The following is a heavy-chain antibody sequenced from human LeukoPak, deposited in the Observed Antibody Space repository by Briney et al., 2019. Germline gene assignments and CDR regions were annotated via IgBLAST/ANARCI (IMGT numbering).Heavy chain of an antibody. Sequence: ASVKVSCKASGYTITGYYMHWVRQAPGQGLEWMGWINPNSGDTNYAQKFQGRVTMTRDTSISTAYMELSRLRSDDTAVYYCARGDSGDYLTLDYWGQGTLVTVSS. V-gene: IGHV1-2*02. CDR3: ARGDSGDYLTLDY. CDR1: GYTITGYY. CDR2: INPNSGDT. D-gene: IGHD4-17*01. J-gene: IGHJ4*02.